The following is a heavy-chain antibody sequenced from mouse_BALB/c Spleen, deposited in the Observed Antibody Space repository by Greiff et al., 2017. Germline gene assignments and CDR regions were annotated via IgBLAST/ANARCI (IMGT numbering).Heavy chain of an antibody. D-gene: IGHD1-2*01. J-gene: IGHJ4*01. CDR1: GYTFTSYW. Sequence: QVQLQQPGAELVKPGAPVKLSCKASGYTFTSYWMNWVKQRPGRGLEWIGRIAPSDSETHYNQKCKDKATLTVDKSSSTAYIQLSSLTSEDSAVYYCARSRTTATCELGAMDYWGQGTSVTVSS. CDR3: ARSRTTATCELGAMDY. V-gene: IGHV1-69*02. CDR2: IAPSDSET.